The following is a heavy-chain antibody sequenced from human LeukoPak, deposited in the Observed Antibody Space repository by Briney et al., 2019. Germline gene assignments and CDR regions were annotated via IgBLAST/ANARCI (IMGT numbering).Heavy chain of an antibody. D-gene: IGHD3-16*01. CDR1: GFTFDDYA. CDR2: ISWNSGSI. Sequence: PGRSLRLSCAASGFTFDDYAMHWVRQAPGKGLEWVSGISWNSGSIGYADSVKGRFTISRDNAKNSLYLQMNSLRAEDTALYYCAKDKGGGAGAFDIWGQGTMVTVSS. CDR3: AKDKGGGAGAFDI. J-gene: IGHJ3*02. V-gene: IGHV3-9*01.